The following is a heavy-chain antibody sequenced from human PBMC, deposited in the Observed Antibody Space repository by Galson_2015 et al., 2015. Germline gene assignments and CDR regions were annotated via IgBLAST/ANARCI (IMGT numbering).Heavy chain of an antibody. CDR3: VKDIHGDHSGSLTF. Sequence: SLRLSCAASGFVFDDYAMHWVRHAPGKGLEWVSGLNWNSEKIGYGDSVKGRFTISRDNAKNSLSLHMNSLITEDTALYYCVKDIHGDHSGSLTFWGQGTMVTVSS. D-gene: IGHD6-25*01. J-gene: IGHJ3*01. V-gene: IGHV3-9*01. CDR1: GFVFDDYA. CDR2: LNWNSEKI.